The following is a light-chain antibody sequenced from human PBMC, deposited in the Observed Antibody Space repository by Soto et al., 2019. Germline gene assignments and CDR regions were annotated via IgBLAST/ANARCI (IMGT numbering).Light chain of an antibody. V-gene: IGKV1-39*01. CDR1: QSISRY. CDR3: QQSHSPPFT. J-gene: IGKJ3*01. CDR2: DAF. Sequence: DIQMTQSPSSLSASVGDRVTITCRASQSISRYLTWYQQKPGKAPKLLIYDAFTLQSGVPSRFSGSGSGTAFTLTTGSLQPEDYAIYDYQQSHSPPFTFGPGTKVDIK.